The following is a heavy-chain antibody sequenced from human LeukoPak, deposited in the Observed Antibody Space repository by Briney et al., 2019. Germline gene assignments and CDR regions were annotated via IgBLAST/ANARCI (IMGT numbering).Heavy chain of an antibody. Sequence: GGSLRLSCAASGITFSSYGMHWVRQAPGKGLEWVAVISYDGSNKYYADSVKGRFTISRDNSKNTLYLQMNSLRAEDTAVYYCAKDGYYSSSWYYYYYGMDVWGQGTTVTVSS. V-gene: IGHV3-30*18. D-gene: IGHD6-13*01. CDR3: AKDGYYSSSWYYYYYGMDV. CDR1: GITFSSYG. J-gene: IGHJ6*02. CDR2: ISYDGSNK.